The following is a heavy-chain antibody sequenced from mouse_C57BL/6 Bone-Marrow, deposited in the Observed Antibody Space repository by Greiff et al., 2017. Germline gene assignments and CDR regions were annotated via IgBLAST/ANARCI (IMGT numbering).Heavy chain of an antibody. CDR2: IDPENGDT. CDR3: TTPGSLDY. CDR1: GFNIKDDY. D-gene: IGHD1-1*01. J-gene: IGHJ2*01. Sequence: VQLKQSGAELVRPGASVKLSCTASGFNIKDDYMHWVKQRPEQGLEWIGWIDPENGDTEYASKFQGKATITADTSSNTAYLQLSSLTSEDTAVYYCTTPGSLDYGGQGTTLTVSS. V-gene: IGHV14-4*01.